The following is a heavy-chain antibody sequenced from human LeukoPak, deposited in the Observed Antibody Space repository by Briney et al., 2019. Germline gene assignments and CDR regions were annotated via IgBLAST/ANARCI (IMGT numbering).Heavy chain of an antibody. J-gene: IGHJ4*02. CDR2: ISYDGSNK. CDR3: ARDFGYYDSSGDLDY. CDR1: GFTFSSYA. V-gene: IGHV3-30*04. Sequence: GGSLRLSCAASGFTFSSYAMHWVRRAPGKGLEWGAVISYDGSNKYYADSVKGRFTISRDNSKNTLYLQMNSLRAEDTAVYYCARDFGYYDSSGDLDYWGQGTLVTVSS. D-gene: IGHD3-22*01.